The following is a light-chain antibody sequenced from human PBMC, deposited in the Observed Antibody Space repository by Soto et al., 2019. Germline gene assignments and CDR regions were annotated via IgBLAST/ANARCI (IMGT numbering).Light chain of an antibody. Sequence: DIVMTQSPDSLAVSLGERATINCKSSQSLLYSTNNQNFLAWYQQKPGQPPKLLIYWASTRESGVPDRFRGSGSGTDFTLTISSLQAEDVAVYYCQEYYSTLTFGPGTKVDIK. CDR2: WAS. CDR3: QEYYSTLT. J-gene: IGKJ3*01. CDR1: QSLLYSTNNQNF. V-gene: IGKV4-1*01.